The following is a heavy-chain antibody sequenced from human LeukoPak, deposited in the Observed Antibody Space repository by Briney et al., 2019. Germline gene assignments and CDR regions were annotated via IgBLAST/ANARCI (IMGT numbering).Heavy chain of an antibody. CDR2: IYHSGST. V-gene: IGHV4-30-2*01. Sequence: PSETLSLTCAVSGGSISSGGYSWSWIRQPPGKGLEWIGYIYHSGSTYYNPSLKSRVTISVDRSKNQFSLKLSSVTAADTAVYYCARGGRKVPAAIRTGWDRDYFDYWGQGTLVTVSS. D-gene: IGHD2-2*02. CDR3: ARGGRKVPAAIRTGWDRDYFDY. J-gene: IGHJ4*02. CDR1: GGSISSGGYS.